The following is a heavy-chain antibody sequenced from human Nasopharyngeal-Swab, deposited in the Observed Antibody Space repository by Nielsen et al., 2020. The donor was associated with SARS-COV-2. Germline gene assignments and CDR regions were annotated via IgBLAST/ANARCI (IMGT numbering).Heavy chain of an antibody. Sequence: GESLKISCAASGFTFSSYSMNWVRQAPGKGLEWVSSISSSSSTIYYADSAKGRFTISRDNAKNSLYLQMNSLRAEDTAVYYCARDPDYDFWSGYSKSFDYWGQGTLVTVSS. D-gene: IGHD3-3*01. V-gene: IGHV3-48*04. CDR1: GFTFSSYS. CDR3: ARDPDYDFWSGYSKSFDY. CDR2: ISSSSSTI. J-gene: IGHJ4*02.